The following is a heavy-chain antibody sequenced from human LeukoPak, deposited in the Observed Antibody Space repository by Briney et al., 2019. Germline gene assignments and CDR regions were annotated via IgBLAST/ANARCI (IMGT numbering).Heavy chain of an antibody. J-gene: IGHJ4*02. D-gene: IGHD2/OR15-2a*01. Sequence: GSLRPSCSAFGFTFKSFVLHWVRQAPGKGLEWVSSISTSGGTTYYADSVKGRFTISRDNSNNRVYLQMNSLRAEDTAVYYCAKDPRNIPKYYFAYWGQGTLVTVSS. V-gene: IGHV3-23*01. CDR1: GFTFKSFV. CDR3: AKDPRNIPKYYFAY. CDR2: ISTSGGTT.